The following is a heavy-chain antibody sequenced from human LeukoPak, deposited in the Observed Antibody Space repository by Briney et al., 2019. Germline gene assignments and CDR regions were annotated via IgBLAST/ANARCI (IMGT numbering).Heavy chain of an antibody. Sequence: SETLSLTCTVSGGSVSSGSYYWSWIRQPPGKGLEWIGYIYFTGTTNYNPSLKSRVTISVDTSKNQFSLKLSSVTAADTAVYYCARSRYGVLDYWGQGTLVTVSS. CDR2: IYFTGTT. D-gene: IGHD4-17*01. CDR3: ARSRYGVLDY. V-gene: IGHV4-61*01. CDR1: GGSVSSGSYY. J-gene: IGHJ4*02.